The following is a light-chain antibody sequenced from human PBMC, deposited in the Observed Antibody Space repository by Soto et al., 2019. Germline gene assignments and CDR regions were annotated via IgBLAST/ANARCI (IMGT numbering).Light chain of an antibody. Sequence: EIVLTQSPATLSLSPGESATLSCRASQSVSRCLVWFQHKPGQAPRLVIHDASYRAADIPARFSGSGSETDFTLTIRSRHPEDFAVYYCQQCNTWPLTFGGGTKLEIK. V-gene: IGKV3-11*01. CDR1: QSVSRC. CDR2: DAS. CDR3: QQCNTWPLT. J-gene: IGKJ4*01.